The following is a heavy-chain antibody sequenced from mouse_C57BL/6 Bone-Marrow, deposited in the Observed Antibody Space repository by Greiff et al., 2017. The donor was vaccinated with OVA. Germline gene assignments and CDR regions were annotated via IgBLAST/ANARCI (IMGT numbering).Heavy chain of an antibody. D-gene: IGHD2-4*01. V-gene: IGHV1-81*01. Sequence: VMLVESGAELARPGASVKLSCKASGYTFTSYGISWVKQRTGQGLEWIGEIYPRSGNTYYNEKFKGKATLTADKSSSTAYMELRSLTSEDSAVYFCARGGTYYDYDEDYWGQGTTLTVSS. CDR2: IYPRSGNT. J-gene: IGHJ2*01. CDR3: ARGGTYYDYDEDY. CDR1: GYTFTSYG.